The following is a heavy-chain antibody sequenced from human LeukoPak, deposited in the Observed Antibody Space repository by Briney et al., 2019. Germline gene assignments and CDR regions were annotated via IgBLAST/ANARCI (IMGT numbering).Heavy chain of an antibody. CDR3: ARGGGGSYYHLLDY. V-gene: IGHV3-21*01. Sequence: PRGSLRLSCAASGFTFSSYSMNWVRQAPGKGLEWVSSISSSSSYIYYADSVKGRFTISRDNAKNSLYLQMNSLRAEDTAVYYCARGGGGSYYHLLDYWGQGTLVTVSS. CDR2: ISSSSSYI. CDR1: GFTFSSYS. J-gene: IGHJ4*02. D-gene: IGHD1-26*01.